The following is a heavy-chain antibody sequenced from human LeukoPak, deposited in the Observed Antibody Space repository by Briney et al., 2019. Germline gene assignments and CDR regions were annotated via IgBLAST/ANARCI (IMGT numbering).Heavy chain of an antibody. J-gene: IGHJ5*02. CDR2: TSTTVGT. D-gene: IGHD3-16*01. Sequence: SETLSLTCTVSGASISSYYWSWIRQPAGKGLEWLGRTSTTVGTYYNPSLRSRATMSVDTSKNQFSLKLSSVTAADTAVYYCARTKSWGDNWFDPWGQGTLVTVSS. V-gene: IGHV4-4*07. CDR3: ARTKSWGDNWFDP. CDR1: GASISSYY.